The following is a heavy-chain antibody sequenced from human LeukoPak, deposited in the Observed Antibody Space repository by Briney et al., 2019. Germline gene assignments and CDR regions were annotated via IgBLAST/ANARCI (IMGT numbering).Heavy chain of an antibody. Sequence: SETLSLTCAVYGGSFSGYYWSWIRQPPGEGLEWIGEINHSGSTNYNPSLKSRVTISVDTSKNQFSLKLSSVTAADTAVYYCARAGPLGWFDPWGQGTLVTVSS. J-gene: IGHJ5*02. V-gene: IGHV4-34*01. CDR2: INHSGST. CDR1: GGSFSGYY. CDR3: ARAGPLGWFDP.